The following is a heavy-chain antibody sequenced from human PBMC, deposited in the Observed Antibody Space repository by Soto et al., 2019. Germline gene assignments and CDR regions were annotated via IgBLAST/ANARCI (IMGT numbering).Heavy chain of an antibody. CDR2: INSDGSST. D-gene: IGHD3-3*01. J-gene: IGHJ5*02. Sequence: VGSLRLSCAASGFTFSNYWMHWVRQAPGKGLVWVSRINSDGSSTNYAESVKGRFTISRDNAKNTLYLQMNSLRAEDTAVYYCARELGYDFQPWGQGTLVTVSS. V-gene: IGHV3-74*01. CDR3: ARELGYDFQP. CDR1: GFTFSNYW.